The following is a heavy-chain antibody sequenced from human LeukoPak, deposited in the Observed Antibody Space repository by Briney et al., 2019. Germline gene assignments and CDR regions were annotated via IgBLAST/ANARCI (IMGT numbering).Heavy chain of an antibody. V-gene: IGHV3-48*02. CDR1: GFTFSSFG. Sequence: GGSLRLSCAASGFTFSSFGMNWVRQAPGKELEWVSYISDSSSITYYADSVKGRFTISRDNAKNSLSLQLNSLRDEDTAVYFCAKVIRGGYGMDVWGQGTTVTVSS. D-gene: IGHD3-10*01. J-gene: IGHJ6*02. CDR2: ISDSSSIT. CDR3: AKVIRGGYGMDV.